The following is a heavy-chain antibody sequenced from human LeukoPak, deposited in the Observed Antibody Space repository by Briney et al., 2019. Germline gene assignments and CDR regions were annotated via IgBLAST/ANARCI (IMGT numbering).Heavy chain of an antibody. CDR3: VPKGTEGY. CDR1: GNYW. J-gene: IGHJ4*02. Sequence: GGSLRLSCAASGNYWMHWVRQAPGKGLQYVPAISPTGGSTYYADSVKGRFSISRDNSKNTLYLQMSSPRPEDTAVYYCVPKGTEGYWGQGTLVTVSS. CDR2: ISPTGGST. V-gene: IGHV3-64D*06.